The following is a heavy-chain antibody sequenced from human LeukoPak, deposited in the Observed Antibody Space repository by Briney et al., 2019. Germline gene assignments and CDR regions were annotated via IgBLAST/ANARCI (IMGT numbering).Heavy chain of an antibody. V-gene: IGHV3-23*01. Sequence: GGSLRLSCAASGFTFSTHGMNWVRLAPGKGLQWVSGINSGGGTYYAEYVKGRFTISRDNSKNTLYLQMNSLRAEDTAVYYCAKLTRSFDTSGLNDYWGQGTLVTVSS. D-gene: IGHD3-22*01. CDR2: INSGGGT. J-gene: IGHJ4*02. CDR3: AKLTRSFDTSGLNDY. CDR1: GFTFSTHG.